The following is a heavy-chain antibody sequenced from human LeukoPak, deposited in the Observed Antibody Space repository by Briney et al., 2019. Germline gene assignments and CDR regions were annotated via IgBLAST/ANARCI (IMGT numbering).Heavy chain of an antibody. CDR2: ISGSGAST. CDR1: GFTFSTYG. Sequence: GGSLRLSCAASGFTFSTYGMSWVRQAPGKGLEWVSAISGSGASTYYADSVKGRFTISRDNSKNTLYLQLNTLRAEDTAVYYCAKDREHSGSYDALDMGRQGTMVTVSS. V-gene: IGHV3-23*01. D-gene: IGHD1-26*01. CDR3: AKDREHSGSYDALDM. J-gene: IGHJ3*02.